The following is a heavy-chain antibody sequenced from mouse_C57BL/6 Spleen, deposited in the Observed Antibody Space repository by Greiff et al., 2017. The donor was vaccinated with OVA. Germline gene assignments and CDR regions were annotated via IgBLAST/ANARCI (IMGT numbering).Heavy chain of an antibody. V-gene: IGHV5-4*01. CDR2: ISDGGSYT. D-gene: IGHD2-5*01. J-gene: IGHJ2*01. Sequence: EVQGVESGGGLVKPGGSLKLSCAASGFTFSSYAMSWVRQTPEKRLEWVATISDGGSYTYYPDNVKGRFTISRDNAKNNLYLQMSHLKSEDTAMYCCARDGDYSNHYFDYWGQGTTLTVSS. CDR1: GFTFSSYA. CDR3: ARDGDYSNHYFDY.